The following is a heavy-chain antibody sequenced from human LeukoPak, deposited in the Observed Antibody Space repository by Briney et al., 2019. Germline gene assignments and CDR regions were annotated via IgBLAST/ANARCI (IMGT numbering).Heavy chain of an antibody. D-gene: IGHD3-16*01. CDR2: IYYSGST. CDR1: GFTFSDHY. V-gene: IGHV4-38-2*01. CDR3: ARGRPFGPFNYYYYYMDV. Sequence: LRLSCAASGFTFSDHYMDWVRQPPGKGLEWIGSIYYSGSTYYNPSLKSRVTISVDTSKNQFSLKLSSVTAADTAVYYCARGRPFGPFNYYYYYMDVWGKGTTVTISS. J-gene: IGHJ6*03.